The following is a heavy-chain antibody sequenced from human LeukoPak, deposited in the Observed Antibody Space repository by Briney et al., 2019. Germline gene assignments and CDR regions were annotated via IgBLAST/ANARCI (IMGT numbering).Heavy chain of an antibody. CDR2: IYYSGST. D-gene: IGHD3-22*01. J-gene: IGHJ3*02. CDR3: ASPGRYDSSDWGAFDI. Sequence: SETLSLTCTVSGGSITSYYWSWIRQPPGKGLEWIGYIYYSGSTNYNPSLKSRVTISVDTSKNQFSLKLSSVTAADTAVYYCASPGRYDSSDWGAFDIWGQGTMVTVSS. V-gene: IGHV4-59*08. CDR1: GGSITSYY.